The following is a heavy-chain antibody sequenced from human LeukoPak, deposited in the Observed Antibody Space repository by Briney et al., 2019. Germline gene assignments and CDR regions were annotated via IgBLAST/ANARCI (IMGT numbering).Heavy chain of an antibody. CDR1: GGSISSYY. J-gene: IGHJ4*02. CDR2: IYYSGST. Sequence: SEILSLTCTVSGGSISSYYWSWIRQPPGKGLEWIGYIYYSGSTNYNPSLKSRVTISVDTSKNQFSLKLSSVTAADTAVYSCAGLTFFRGVITFDYWGQGTLVTVSS. V-gene: IGHV4-59*08. CDR3: AGLTFFRGVITFDY. D-gene: IGHD3-10*01.